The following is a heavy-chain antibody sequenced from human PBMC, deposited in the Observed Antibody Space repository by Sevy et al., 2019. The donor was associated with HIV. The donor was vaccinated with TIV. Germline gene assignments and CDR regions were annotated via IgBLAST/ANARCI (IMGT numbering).Heavy chain of an antibody. CDR3: ARDFIAVAGYYYYYYRDV. CDR2: INHSGST. CDR1: GGSFSGYY. V-gene: IGHV4-34*01. D-gene: IGHD6-19*01. J-gene: IGHJ6*03. Sequence: SETLSLTCAVYGGSFSGYYWSWIRQPPGKGLEWIGEINHSGSTNYNPSLKSRVTISVDTSKNQFSLKLSSVTAADTAVYYCARDFIAVAGYYYYYYRDVWGKRTTVTVSS.